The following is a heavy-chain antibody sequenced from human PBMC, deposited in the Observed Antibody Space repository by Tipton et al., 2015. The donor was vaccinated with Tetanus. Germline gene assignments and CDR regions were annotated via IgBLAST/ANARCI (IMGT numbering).Heavy chain of an antibody. Sequence: GLVKPSETLSLTCTVSGGSVRSGDYSWNWIRQPPGKGLEWLAYVSYSGRTNSNYSLKSRITISQDTSKNQFSLKLTSVTAADTAVYYCASDPALMGNFDYWGQGTLVTVSS. D-gene: IGHD2-2*01. V-gene: IGHV4-61*08. CDR1: GGSVRSGDYS. CDR2: VSYSGRT. J-gene: IGHJ4*02. CDR3: ASDPALMGNFDY.